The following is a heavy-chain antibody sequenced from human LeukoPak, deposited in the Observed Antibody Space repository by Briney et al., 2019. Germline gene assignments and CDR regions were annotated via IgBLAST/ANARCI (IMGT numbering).Heavy chain of an antibody. CDR1: GFTFSLYW. D-gene: IGHD4/OR15-4a*01. CDR2: IKRDGSEK. Sequence: GGSLRLSCAASGFTFSLYWMSWVRQAPGKGLEWVANIKRDGSEKDYVDSVKGRFTISRDNSKNTLYLQMNSLRAEDTAVYYCARRAGAYSHPYDYWGQGTLVTVSS. V-gene: IGHV3-7*03. J-gene: IGHJ4*02. CDR3: ARRAGAYSHPYDY.